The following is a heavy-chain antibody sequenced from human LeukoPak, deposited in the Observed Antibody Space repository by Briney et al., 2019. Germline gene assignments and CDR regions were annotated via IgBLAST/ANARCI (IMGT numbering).Heavy chain of an antibody. J-gene: IGHJ2*01. Sequence: PGGSLRLSCAASGFTVSSNYINWVRQAPGKGPEWVSVLYSGGDTYYADSVKGRFTVSRDNSKNTLYLQMNSLGAGDTAVYYCARDTSGYCSTSRCYGSWYFDLWGRGTLVTVSS. D-gene: IGHD2-2*01. CDR3: ARDTSGYCSTSRCYGSWYFDL. CDR1: GFTVSSNY. V-gene: IGHV3-53*01. CDR2: LYSGGDT.